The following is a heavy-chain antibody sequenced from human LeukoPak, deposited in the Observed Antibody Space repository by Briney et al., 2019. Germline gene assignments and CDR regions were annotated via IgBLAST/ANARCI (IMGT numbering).Heavy chain of an antibody. CDR1: GFTFSDYY. CDR3: ARESYYDSSGYYGNGDY. D-gene: IGHD3-22*01. CDR2: ISSSGSTI. Sequence: GGSLRLSCAASGFTFSDYYMSWIRQAPGKGLEWVSYISSSGSTIYYADSVKGRVTISRDNAKNSLYLQMDSLRAEDTAVYYCARESYYDSSGYYGNGDYWGQGTLVTVSS. J-gene: IGHJ4*02. V-gene: IGHV3-11*01.